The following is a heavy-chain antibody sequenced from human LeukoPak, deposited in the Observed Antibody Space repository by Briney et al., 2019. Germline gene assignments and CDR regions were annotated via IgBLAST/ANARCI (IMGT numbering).Heavy chain of an antibody. J-gene: IGHJ4*02. D-gene: IGHD6-13*01. Sequence: ASVKVSCKASGGTFSSYAISWVRQAPGQGLEWMGRIIPILGIANYAQKFQGRVTITADKSTSTAYMELSSLRSEDTAVYYCAREYSSSWDTDYWGQGTLVTVSS. CDR1: GGTFSSYA. CDR2: IIPILGIA. V-gene: IGHV1-69*04. CDR3: AREYSSSWDTDY.